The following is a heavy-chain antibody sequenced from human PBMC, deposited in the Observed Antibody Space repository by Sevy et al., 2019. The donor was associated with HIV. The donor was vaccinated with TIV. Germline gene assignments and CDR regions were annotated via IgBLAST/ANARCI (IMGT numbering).Heavy chain of an antibody. J-gene: IGHJ5*02. D-gene: IGHD6-13*01. Sequence: SQTLSLTCAISGDSVSSNSATWNWIRQSASRGLEWLGRIYYRSKWYNDYAVSVKSLITINPDTSKNQFSLQLNSVTPEDTAVYYCARDLGSSLNWFDPWGQGTLVTVSS. CDR3: ARDLGSSLNWFDP. V-gene: IGHV6-1*01. CDR1: GDSVSSNSAT. CDR2: IYYRSKWYN.